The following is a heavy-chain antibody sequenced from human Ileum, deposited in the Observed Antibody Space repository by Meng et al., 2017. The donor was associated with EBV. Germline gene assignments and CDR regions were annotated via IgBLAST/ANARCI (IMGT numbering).Heavy chain of an antibody. Sequence: QLLQQASGPGLVKPSETRSLTCCVSGGSISSSNYCWGWFRQPPGKGLEWIQSICYTDYTYYNPSLKSRVTISADKSKNQFSLRLNSLTAADTAVYYCAMGPDYAKTGYWGQGTLVTVSS. J-gene: IGHJ4*02. V-gene: IGHV4-39*01. D-gene: IGHD4-17*01. CDR2: ICYTDYT. CDR3: AMGPDYAKTGY. CDR1: GGSISSSNYC.